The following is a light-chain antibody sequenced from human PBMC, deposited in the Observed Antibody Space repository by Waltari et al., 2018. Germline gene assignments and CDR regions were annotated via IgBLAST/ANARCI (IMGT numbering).Light chain of an antibody. V-gene: IGKV3-11*01. CDR2: DAS. CDR3: QQRSNWLFT. Sequence: DIVLTQSPATLSLSPGERATLSCRASQSVSSSFAWYQQKPGQAPRLLIYDASNRATGIPARFSGSGSGTDFTLTISSLEPEDFAVYYCQQRSNWLFTFGPGTKVDIK. J-gene: IGKJ3*01. CDR1: QSVSSS.